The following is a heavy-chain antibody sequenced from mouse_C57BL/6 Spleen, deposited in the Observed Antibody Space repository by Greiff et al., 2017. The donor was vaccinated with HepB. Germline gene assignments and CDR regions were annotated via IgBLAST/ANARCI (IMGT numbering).Heavy chain of an antibody. V-gene: IGHV5-16*01. CDR1: GFTFSDYY. CDR3: ARGRGNYGSSPFDY. CDR2: INYDGSST. J-gene: IGHJ2*01. Sequence: EVQLVESEGGLVQPGSSMKLSCTASGFTFSDYYMAWVRQVPEKGLEWVANINYDGSSTYYLDSLKSRFIISRDNAKNILYLQMSSLKSEDTATYYCARGRGNYGSSPFDYRGQGTTLTVSS. D-gene: IGHD1-1*01.